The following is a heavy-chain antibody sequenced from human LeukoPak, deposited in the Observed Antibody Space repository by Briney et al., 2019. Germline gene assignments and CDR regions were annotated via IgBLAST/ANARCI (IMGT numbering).Heavy chain of an antibody. CDR2: IYYGGST. J-gene: IGHJ4*02. V-gene: IGHV4-30-4*01. CDR1: GASISSGDYY. CDR3: AREYYYGSGSARAFDL. D-gene: IGHD3-10*01. Sequence: SETLSLTCTVSGASISSGDYYWSWIRQPPGKGLEWIGYIYYGGSTYYNPSLKSRVTISLDTSKNQLSLKLNSVTAADTAVYYCAREYYYGSGSARAFDLWGRGTLVTVPS.